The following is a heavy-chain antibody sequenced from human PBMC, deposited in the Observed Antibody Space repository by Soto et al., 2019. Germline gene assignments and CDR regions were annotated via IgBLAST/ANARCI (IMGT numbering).Heavy chain of an antibody. D-gene: IGHD2-15*01. V-gene: IGHV3-23*01. CDR2: ISGSGGST. CDR3: AREAPGIVVVVAATDQYYFDY. CDR1: GFTFSSYA. J-gene: IGHJ4*02. Sequence: PGGSLRLSCAASGFTFSSYAMSWVRQAPGKGLEWVSAISGSGGSTYYADSVKGRFTISRDNSKNTLYLQMNSLRAEDTAVYYCAREAPGIVVVVAATDQYYFDYWGQGTLVTVSS.